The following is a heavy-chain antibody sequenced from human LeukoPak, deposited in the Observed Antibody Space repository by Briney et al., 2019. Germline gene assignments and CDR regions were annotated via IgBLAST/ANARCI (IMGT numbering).Heavy chain of an antibody. Sequence: SETLSLTCSVSGDSITNQYWSWIRQPAGKGLEWIGRIHGGGYTSYNPSLKSRASMSVDTSKNQFSLKLTSVTAAGTAVYFCARVFLAPAAFDYWGQGPPVTVSS. CDR1: GDSITNQY. CDR3: ARVFLAPAAFDY. CDR2: IHGGGYT. J-gene: IGHJ4*02. V-gene: IGHV4-4*07. D-gene: IGHD2-2*01.